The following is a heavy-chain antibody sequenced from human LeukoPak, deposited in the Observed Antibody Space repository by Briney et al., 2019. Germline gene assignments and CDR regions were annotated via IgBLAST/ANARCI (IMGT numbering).Heavy chain of an antibody. CDR3: ARDPAQTYYYDP. V-gene: IGHV1-2*02. D-gene: IGHD3-22*01. CDR2: IDPKNGGT. J-gene: IGHJ4*02. CDR1: GYTFTSYG. Sequence: ASVKVSCKASGYTFTSYGISWVRQAPGQGLEWMGWIDPKNGGTKYAQKFQGRVTMTRDTSISTVYMELSRLTSDDTAVYSCARDPAQTYYYDPWGQGTLVTVSS.